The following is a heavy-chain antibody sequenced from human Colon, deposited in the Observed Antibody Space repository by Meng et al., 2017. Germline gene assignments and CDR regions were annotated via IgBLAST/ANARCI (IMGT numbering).Heavy chain of an antibody. CDR3: ARDTLYGTDY. J-gene: IGHJ4*02. CDR2: MSDSGTT. Sequence: QVHLHESGPGLVKPSDDLSLACTVSGGSIKSGGYHWCWVRQHPGKGLEYIGFMSDSGTTDYNPTLRSRVSISEIGSSKNQFSLTLRSVTAAETATYFCARDTLYGTDYWGQGVLVTVSS. CDR1: GGSIKSGGYH. D-gene: IGHD4-17*01. V-gene: IGHV4-31*03.